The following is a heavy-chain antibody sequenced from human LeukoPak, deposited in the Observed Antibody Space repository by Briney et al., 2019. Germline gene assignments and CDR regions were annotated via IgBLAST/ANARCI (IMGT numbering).Heavy chain of an antibody. V-gene: IGHV4-30-4*08. J-gene: IGHJ5*02. D-gene: IGHD3-3*01. Sequence: SQTLSLTCTVSGGSISSGDYYWSWIRQPPGKGLERIGYIYYSGSTYYNPSLKSRVTISVDTSKNQFSLKLSSVTAADTAVYYCARDDPQYWFDPWGQGTLVTVSS. CDR2: IYYSGST. CDR1: GGSISSGDYY. CDR3: ARDDPQYWFDP.